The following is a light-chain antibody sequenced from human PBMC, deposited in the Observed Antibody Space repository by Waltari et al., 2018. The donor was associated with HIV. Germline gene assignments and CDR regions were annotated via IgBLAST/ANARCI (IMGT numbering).Light chain of an antibody. CDR3: CAYAGSTTYVI. J-gene: IGLJ2*01. CDR2: EVS. CDR1: RCDVGGYTL. Sequence: QSALPQPASVSGSPGQSITISRPGTRCDVGGYTLVSWYQQHPGKAPKLMIYEVSKRPSGVSNRFSGSKSGNTASLTISGLQAEDEADYYCCAYAGSTTYVIFGGGTKLTVL. V-gene: IGLV2-23*02.